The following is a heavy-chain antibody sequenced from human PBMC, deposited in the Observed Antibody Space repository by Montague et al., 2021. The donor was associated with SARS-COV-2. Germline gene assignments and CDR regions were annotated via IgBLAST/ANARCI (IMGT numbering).Heavy chain of an antibody. CDR2: IDASGTT. J-gene: IGHJ6*02. D-gene: IGHD3-9*01. CDR1: GGSIRSDGFY. V-gene: IGHV4-61*02. CDR3: ARSASRYFDRPGMDV. Sequence: TLSLTCTVSGGSIRSDGFYWNWIRQPAGKGLEWIGRIDASGTTNYKPSLKSRVIISLDRSKNQFSLKLSSVIAADTAVYYCARSASRYFDRPGMDVWGQGTTVTVSS.